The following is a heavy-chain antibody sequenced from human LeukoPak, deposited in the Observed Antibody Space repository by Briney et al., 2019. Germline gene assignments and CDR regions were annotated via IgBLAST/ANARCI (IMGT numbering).Heavy chain of an antibody. Sequence: ASVKVSCKASGGTFSSYAISWVRQAPGQRLEWMGWINAGNGNTKYSQKFQGRVTITRDTSASTAYMELSSLRSEDTAVYYCAREAAYSGWYDYCGQGTLVTVSS. D-gene: IGHD6-19*01. J-gene: IGHJ4*02. V-gene: IGHV1-3*01. CDR1: GGTFSSYA. CDR2: INAGNGNT. CDR3: AREAAYSGWYDY.